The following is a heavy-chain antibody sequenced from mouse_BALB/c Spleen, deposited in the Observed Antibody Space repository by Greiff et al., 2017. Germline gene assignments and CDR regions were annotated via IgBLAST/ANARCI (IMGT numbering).Heavy chain of an antibody. D-gene: IGHD1-3*01. J-gene: IGHJ4*01. CDR1: GFNIKDYY. Sequence: VQLKQSGAELVRPGASVKLSCTASGFNIKDYYMHWVKQRPEQGLEWIGWIDPGNGDTEYAPKFQGKATMTADTSSNTAYLPLNSLTTEDTAVYYGDDRSSSYSAMDYWGQGTTLTVSS. CDR3: DDRSSSYSAMDY. V-gene: IGHV14-4*02. CDR2: IDPGNGDT.